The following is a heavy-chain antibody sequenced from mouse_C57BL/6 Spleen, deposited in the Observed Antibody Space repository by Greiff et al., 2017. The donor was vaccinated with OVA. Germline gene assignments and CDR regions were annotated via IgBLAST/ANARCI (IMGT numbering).Heavy chain of an antibody. J-gene: IGHJ2*01. V-gene: IGHV1-15*01. CDR3: TRRGTVY. CDR1: GYTFTDYE. CDR2: IDPETGGT. D-gene: IGHD1-1*01. Sequence: VQLQQPGAELVRPGASVTLSCKASGYTFTDYEMPWVKQTPVHGLEWIGAIDPETGGTAYNQKFKGKAILTADKSSSTAYMELRSLTSEDSAVYYCTRRGTVYWGKGTTLTVSS.